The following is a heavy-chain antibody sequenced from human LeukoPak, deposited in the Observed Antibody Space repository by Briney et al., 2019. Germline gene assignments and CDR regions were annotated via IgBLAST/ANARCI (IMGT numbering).Heavy chain of an antibody. CDR1: GFTFSTAW. CDR3: AKVGYYDFWSGYYLMAYFDY. CDR2: ISGSGGST. V-gene: IGHV3-23*01. D-gene: IGHD3-3*01. Sequence: GGSLRLSCAASGFTFSTAWMIWVRQAPGKGLEWVSAISGSGGSTYYADSVKGRFTISRDNSKNTLYLQMNSLRAEDTAVYYCAKVGYYDFWSGYYLMAYFDYWGQGTLVTVSS. J-gene: IGHJ4*02.